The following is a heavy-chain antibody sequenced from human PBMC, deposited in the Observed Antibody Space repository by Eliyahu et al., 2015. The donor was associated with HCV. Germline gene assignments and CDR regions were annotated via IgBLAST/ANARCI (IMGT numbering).Heavy chain of an antibody. D-gene: IGHD3-10*01. V-gene: IGHV1-2*02. CDR1: GYTFTGYS. CDR2: INPNSGGT. Sequence: QVQLVQSGAEVKKPGASVKVSCXASGYTFTGYSMHWVRQAPGQGLEWMGWINPNSGGTNYAQKFQGRVTMTRDTSISTAYMELSRLRSDDTAVYYCARQKGRVLWFAHNWFDPWGQGTLVTVSS. CDR3: ARQKGRVLWFAHNWFDP. J-gene: IGHJ5*02.